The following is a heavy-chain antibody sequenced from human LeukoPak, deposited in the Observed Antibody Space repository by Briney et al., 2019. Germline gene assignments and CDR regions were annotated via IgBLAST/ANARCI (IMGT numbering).Heavy chain of an antibody. D-gene: IGHD2-2*01. V-gene: IGHV4-39*01. CDR1: GGSISSSSYY. J-gene: IGHJ6*03. Sequence: SETLSLTCTVSGGSISSSSYYWGWIRQPPGKGLEWIGSIYYSGSTYYNPSLKSRVTISVDTSKNQFSLKLSSVTAADTAVYYCARHLYGYCSSTSCLFYYYYMDVWGKGTTVTVSS. CDR2: IYYSGST. CDR3: ARHLYGYCSSTSCLFYYYYMDV.